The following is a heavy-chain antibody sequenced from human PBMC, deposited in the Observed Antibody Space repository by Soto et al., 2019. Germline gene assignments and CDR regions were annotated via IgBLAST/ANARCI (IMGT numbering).Heavy chain of an antibody. CDR1: GFTFSSYW. D-gene: IGHD1-1*01. CDR3: ARTGDGHHDFLDY. J-gene: IGHJ4*02. V-gene: IGHV3-7*01. Sequence: PVGSLRLSCAASGFTFSSYWMNWVRQAPGKGLEWVANINQDGNEDNLLDSVKGRFTISRDNAKNSLFLQMNSLRVGDTAVYYCARTGDGHHDFLDYWGQGALVTVSS. CDR2: INQDGNED.